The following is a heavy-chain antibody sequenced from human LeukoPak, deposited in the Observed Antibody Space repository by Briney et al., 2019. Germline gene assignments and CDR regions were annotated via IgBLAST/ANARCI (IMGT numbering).Heavy chain of an antibody. Sequence: ASVKVSCTTSGYSFTAFYIHWVRQAPGQGLEWMGWIHPRRGDTNYAQKFQGRVTMTRDTSISTAYLDLSSLRSDDTAVYYCARDGDYGTGSHYRGCIDSWGQGTPVTVSP. CDR2: IHPRRGDT. CDR1: GYSFTAFY. V-gene: IGHV1-2*02. D-gene: IGHD3-10*01. CDR3: ARDGDYGTGSHYRGCIDS. J-gene: IGHJ4*02.